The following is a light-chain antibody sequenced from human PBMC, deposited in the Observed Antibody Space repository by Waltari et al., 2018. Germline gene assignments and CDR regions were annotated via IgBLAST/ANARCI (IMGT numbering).Light chain of an antibody. CDR1: SSDSGGYEY. Sequence: SALTQPDSVSGSPGQSITISCSGISSDSGGYEYVSWYQQHPGKAPKAIIYDVNNRTPGVSNRFRGSKSGSCASLTMSGLQAEDEADDYCSSFTCSTTGIFGGGTKVTVL. CDR3: SSFTCSTTGI. J-gene: IGLJ2*01. CDR2: DVN. V-gene: IGLV2-14*03.